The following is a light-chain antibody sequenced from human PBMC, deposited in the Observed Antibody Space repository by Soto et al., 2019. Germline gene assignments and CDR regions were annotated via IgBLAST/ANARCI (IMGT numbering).Light chain of an antibody. CDR3: QQSFSSPRT. Sequence: DIQMTQSPSSLSASVGDRVTITCRASQSMSRYLNWYQQKPGKVPKLLIYAASSLQSGVPSRFSGSGSGTDFTLTISSLQPEEFATYYCQQSFSSPRTFGQGTKVEIK. CDR1: QSMSRY. V-gene: IGKV1-39*01. J-gene: IGKJ1*01. CDR2: AAS.